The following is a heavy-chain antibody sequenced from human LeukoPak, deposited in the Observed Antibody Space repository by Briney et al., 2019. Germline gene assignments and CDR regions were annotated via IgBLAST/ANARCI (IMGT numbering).Heavy chain of an antibody. CDR1: GFTFSSYA. Sequence: PGGSLRLSCAASGFTFSSYAMTWVRQAPGKGLEWVSAISGSGGSTYYADSVKGRFTISRDNSKNTLYLQMNSLRAEDTAVYYCARSNPLYSSGWYGVDAFDIWGQGTMVTVSS. CDR2: ISGSGGST. J-gene: IGHJ3*02. D-gene: IGHD6-19*01. CDR3: ARSNPLYSSGWYGVDAFDI. V-gene: IGHV3-23*01.